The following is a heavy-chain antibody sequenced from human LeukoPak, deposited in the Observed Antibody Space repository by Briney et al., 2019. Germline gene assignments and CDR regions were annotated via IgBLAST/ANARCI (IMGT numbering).Heavy chain of an antibody. V-gene: IGHV3-7*01. CDR2: IKQDGSEK. CDR1: GFTFKDFW. CDR3: ARGLYVGK. J-gene: IGHJ4*02. D-gene: IGHD3-16*01. Sequence: GGSLRLSCAASGFTFKDFWMSWVRQAPGKGLDWVANIKQDGSEKYYVDSVKGRFTISRDNAENSLYLQMNSLRAEDTAVYYCARGLYVGKWGQGTLVTVSS.